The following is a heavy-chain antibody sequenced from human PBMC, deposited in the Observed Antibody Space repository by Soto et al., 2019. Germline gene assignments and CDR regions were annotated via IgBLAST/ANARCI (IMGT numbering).Heavy chain of an antibody. D-gene: IGHD3-10*02. CDR1: GGSISRSNW. Sequence: SETLSLTCAVSGGSISRSNWWSWVRQPPGKGLEWIGEIYHSGSTNYNPSLKSRVTISVDKSKNQFSLKLSSVTAADTAVYYCARVNVRELGPGATNWFDPWGQGTLVTVSS. CDR2: IYHSGST. V-gene: IGHV4-4*02. CDR3: ARVNVRELGPGATNWFDP. J-gene: IGHJ5*02.